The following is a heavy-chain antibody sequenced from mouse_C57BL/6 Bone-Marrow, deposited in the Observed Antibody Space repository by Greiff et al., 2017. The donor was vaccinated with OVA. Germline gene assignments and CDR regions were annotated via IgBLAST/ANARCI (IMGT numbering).Heavy chain of an antibody. V-gene: IGHV1-74*01. CDR1: GYTFTSYW. CDR3: AIPVTTVGAMDY. D-gene: IGHD1-1*01. J-gene: IGHJ4*01. CDR2: IHPSDSDT. Sequence: VKLQQPGAELVKPGASVKVSCKASGYTFTSYWMHWVKQRPGQGLEWIGRIHPSDSDTNYNQKFKGKATLTVDKSSSTAYMQLSSLTSEDAAVYYCAIPVTTVGAMDYWGQGTSVTVSS.